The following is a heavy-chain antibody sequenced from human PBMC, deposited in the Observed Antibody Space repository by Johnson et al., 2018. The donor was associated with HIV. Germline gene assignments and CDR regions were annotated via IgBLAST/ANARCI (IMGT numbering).Heavy chain of an antibody. CDR3: ARTRQGAFDI. J-gene: IGHJ3*02. V-gene: IGHV3-9*01. D-gene: IGHD1-14*01. CDR2: ISWNSGSI. Sequence: VQLVESGGGVVRPGGSLRLSCAASGFTFDDYAMHWVRQAPGKGLEWVSGISWNSGSIGYADSVKGRFTISRDNAKNTLYLQMNSLRPQDTAVYYCARTRQGAFDIWGQGTMVTVSS. CDR1: GFTFDDYA.